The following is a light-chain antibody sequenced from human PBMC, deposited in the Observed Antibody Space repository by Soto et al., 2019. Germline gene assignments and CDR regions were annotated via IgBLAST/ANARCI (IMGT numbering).Light chain of an antibody. J-gene: IGLJ1*01. V-gene: IGLV2-8*01. CDR1: SSDVGGYNY. CDR2: EVS. CDR3: SSYAGSNIYV. Sequence: QSALTQPPSASGSPGQSVTISCTGTSSDVGGYNYVSWYQQHPGKAPKLMIYEVSKRPSGVPDRFSGSKSGNTASLTVSGLRAEDEADYYCSSYAGSNIYVFGTGTKVTV.